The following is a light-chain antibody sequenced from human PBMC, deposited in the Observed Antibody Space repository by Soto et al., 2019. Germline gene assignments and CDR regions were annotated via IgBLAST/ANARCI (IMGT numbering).Light chain of an antibody. CDR3: QSYDISLRSYV. Sequence: HSVLTQPHSVSGAPGQRVTISCTGSSSNIGAGYDVHVYQQLPGTAPKPLIHGNSNRPSGVPDRFSGSKSGTSASLAITGLQAEDEADYYCQSYDISLRSYVFGTGTLLTVL. CDR2: GNS. J-gene: IGLJ1*01. V-gene: IGLV1-40*01. CDR1: SSNIGAGYD.